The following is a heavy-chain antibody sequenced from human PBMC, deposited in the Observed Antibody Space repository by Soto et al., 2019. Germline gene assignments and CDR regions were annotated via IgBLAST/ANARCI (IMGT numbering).Heavy chain of an antibody. Sequence: PGGSLRLSCAASGFTFSSYAMSWVRQAPGKGLEWVSAISGNRKYHADSVTGRFSISRDNSRNTLFLQMNSLRADDTAVYYCARAVSTTAVNWFDPWGQGTRVTVSS. CDR1: GFTFSSYA. V-gene: IGHV3-23*05. CDR2: ISGNRK. J-gene: IGHJ5*02. CDR3: ARAVSTTAVNWFDP. D-gene: IGHD4-4*01.